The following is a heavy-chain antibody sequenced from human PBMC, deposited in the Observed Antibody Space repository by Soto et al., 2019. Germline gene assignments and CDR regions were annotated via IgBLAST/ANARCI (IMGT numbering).Heavy chain of an antibody. CDR3: AIRRYCGADCYKNYYFGMDV. D-gene: IGHD2-21*02. CDR1: GGSFSSYT. V-gene: IGHV1-69*02. CDR2: IIPVLTIT. J-gene: IGHJ6*02. Sequence: QAQLVQSGAEVKKPGSSVRLSCSTSGGSFSSYTLNWVRQAPGQGLEWLGRIIPVLTITDYAQKFRGRLTITAGKSSNTAYMELTSLRSDDTAVYYCAIRRYCGADCYKNYYFGMDVWGQGTTVTVSS.